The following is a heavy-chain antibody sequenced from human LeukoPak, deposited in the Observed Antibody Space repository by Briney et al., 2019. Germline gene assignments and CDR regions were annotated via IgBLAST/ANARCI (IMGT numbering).Heavy chain of an antibody. CDR2: INPNSGGT. CDR3: ARGPGPASSGIAGGFGP. D-gene: IGHD6-19*01. V-gene: IGHV1-2*02. CDR1: GYTFTGYY. Sequence: GASVKVSCKASGYTFTGYYMHWVRQAPGQGLEWMGWINPNSGGTNYAQKFQGRVTMTRDTSISTAYMELSRLRSDDTAVYYCARGPGPASSGIAGGFGPWGQGTLVTVSS. J-gene: IGHJ5*01.